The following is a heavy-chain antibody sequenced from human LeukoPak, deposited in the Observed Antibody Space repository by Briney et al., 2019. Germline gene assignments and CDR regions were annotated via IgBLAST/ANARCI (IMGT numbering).Heavy chain of an antibody. V-gene: IGHV3-23*01. Sequence: GGSLRLSCAASGFTFTNYAMNWVRQAPGKGLEWVSVITGSGDTTYNADSVKGRFTISRDNSKNTLYLQMNSLRAEDTAVYYCAKDQYILTGYYNWFDPWGQGTLVTVSS. CDR1: GFTFTNYA. CDR3: AKDQYILTGYYNWFDP. CDR2: ITGSGDTT. J-gene: IGHJ5*02. D-gene: IGHD3-9*01.